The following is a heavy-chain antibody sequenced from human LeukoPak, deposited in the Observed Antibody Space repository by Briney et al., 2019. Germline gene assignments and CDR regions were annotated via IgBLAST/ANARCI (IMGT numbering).Heavy chain of an antibody. CDR1: GFTFSSYW. V-gene: IGHV3-7*04. J-gene: IGHJ4*02. CDR2: IKPDGSDE. CDR3: ARENFQY. Sequence: PGGSLRLSCAASGFTFSSYWMNWVRQAPGKGLEWVANIKPDGSDEYYVDSVKGRFTISRDNAENSLYLRMNSLRAEDTAVYYCARENFQYWAQGTLVTVSS.